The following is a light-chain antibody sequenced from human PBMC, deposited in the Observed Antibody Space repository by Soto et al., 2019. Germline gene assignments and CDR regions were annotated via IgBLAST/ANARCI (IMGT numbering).Light chain of an antibody. J-gene: IGKJ5*01. Sequence: EIVLTQSPGTLSLSPGERATLSCRASQSVSSSYLAWYQQKPGQAPRLLIYGASSRATGIPDRFSGSGSGTDFTLTISRLEPDVFTVSYTQEFDSFSGLTF. CDR1: QSVSSSY. CDR2: GAS. CDR3: QEFDSFSGLT. V-gene: IGKV3-20*01.